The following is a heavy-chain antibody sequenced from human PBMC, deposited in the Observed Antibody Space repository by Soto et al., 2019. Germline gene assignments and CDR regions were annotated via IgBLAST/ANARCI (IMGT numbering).Heavy chain of an antibody. D-gene: IGHD2-2*02. CDR3: ATTYTYAFDI. V-gene: IGHV4-59*03. Sequence: QVQLQESGPGLVKPSETLSLTCSVSGGSISGYYWSWIRQPPGKGLEWIGYFHYSRSTNYNPSLKSRVTISVDTSKNQFSLNLSSVTAADTAVYYCATTYTYAFDIWGQGTMVTVSS. CDR1: GGSISGYY. CDR2: FHYSRST. J-gene: IGHJ3*02.